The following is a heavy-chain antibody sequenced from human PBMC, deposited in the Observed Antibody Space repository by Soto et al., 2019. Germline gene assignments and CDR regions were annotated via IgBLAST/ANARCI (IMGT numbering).Heavy chain of an antibody. CDR1: GYTFTSYA. V-gene: IGHV1-3*01. J-gene: IGHJ4*02. CDR2: INAGNGNT. D-gene: IGHD5-12*01. CDR3: ARGPRGYSGYDLDY. Sequence: ASVKVSCKAAGYTFTSYAMHWVRQAPGQRLEWMGWINAGNGNTKYSQKFQGRVTITRDTSASTAYMELSSLRSEDTAVYYCARGPRGYSGYDLDYWGQGTLVTVSS.